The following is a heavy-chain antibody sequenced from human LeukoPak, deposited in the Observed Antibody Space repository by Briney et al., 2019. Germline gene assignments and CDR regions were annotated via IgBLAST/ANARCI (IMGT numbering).Heavy chain of an antibody. CDR1: GFTFSSYA. V-gene: IGHV3-23*01. Sequence: GGSLRLSCAASGFTFSSYAMTWVRQAPRKGLEWVSSISGSGGSTYYADSVKGRFTISRDNSKNTLYLQLNSLRAEDTAVYYCAKHYGFWKDGMDVWGQGTTVTVSS. CDR2: ISGSGGST. CDR3: AKHYGFWKDGMDV. J-gene: IGHJ6*02. D-gene: IGHD3-3*01.